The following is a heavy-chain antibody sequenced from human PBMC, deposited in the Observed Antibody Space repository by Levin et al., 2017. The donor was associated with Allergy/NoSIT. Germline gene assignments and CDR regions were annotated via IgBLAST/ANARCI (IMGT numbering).Heavy chain of an antibody. CDR1: GGSFSGYY. Sequence: SSETLSLTCAVYGGSFSGYYWTWIRQPPGKGLEPPGKGLEWIGEINHSGSTNYNPSLKGRVTLSKDASKNQFSLELTSVTAADTAVYYCANRGSLRSGLASWGRGTLVTVSS. V-gene: IGHV4-34*01. J-gene: IGHJ5*01. CDR2: INHSGST. D-gene: IGHD6-19*01. CDR3: ANRGSLRSGLAS.